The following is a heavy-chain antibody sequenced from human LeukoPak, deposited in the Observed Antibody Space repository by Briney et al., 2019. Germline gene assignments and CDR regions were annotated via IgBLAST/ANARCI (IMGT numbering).Heavy chain of an antibody. D-gene: IGHD4-17*01. CDR1: GYTFTSYA. Sequence: ASVKVSCKASGYTFTSYAMHWVRQAPGQRLEWMGWINAGNGNTKYSQKFQGRVTFTRDTSATTAYMELSSLRSDDTAVYYCAINPVTTEYYYYYGMDVWGQGTTVTVSS. CDR3: AINPVTTEYYYYYGMDV. J-gene: IGHJ6*02. V-gene: IGHV1-3*01. CDR2: INAGNGNT.